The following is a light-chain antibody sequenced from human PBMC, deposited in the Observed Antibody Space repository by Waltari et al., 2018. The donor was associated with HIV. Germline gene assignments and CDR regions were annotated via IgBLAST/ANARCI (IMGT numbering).Light chain of an antibody. V-gene: IGLV1-47*01. CDR3: AAWDVSLSGNWV. Sequence: SVLTQPPSASGTPGQRVPISCSGSSSHIGSNYLYWYQQFPGTTPKRLIYRNNQRPFGVPDRFSGSKSGTSASLAISGLRSEDEADYYCAAWDVSLSGNWVFGGGTKLTVL. CDR2: RNN. CDR1: SSHIGSNY. J-gene: IGLJ3*02.